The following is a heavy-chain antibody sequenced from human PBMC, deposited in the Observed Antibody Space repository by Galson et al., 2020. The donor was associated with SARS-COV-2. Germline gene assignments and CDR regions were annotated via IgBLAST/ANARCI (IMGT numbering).Heavy chain of an antibody. D-gene: IGHD6-13*01. J-gene: IGHJ3*02. V-gene: IGHV3-72*01. CDR3: AREGYSSSRDAFDI. CDR1: GFTFSDHY. CDR2: TRDKANSYTT. Sequence: GGSLRLSCAASGFTFSDHYMDWVRQAPGKGLEWVGRTRDKANSYTTEYAASVKNRFTISRDDLKNSLHLQMDSLKTEDTAVYYCAREGYSSSRDAFDIWGQGTMVTVSS.